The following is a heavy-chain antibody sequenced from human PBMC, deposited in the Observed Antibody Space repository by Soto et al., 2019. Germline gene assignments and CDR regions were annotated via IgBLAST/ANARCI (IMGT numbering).Heavy chain of an antibody. D-gene: IGHD3-10*01. CDR1: GFTFSSYE. Sequence: PGGSLRLSCAASGFTFSSYEMNWVRQAPGKGLEWVSYISSSGSTIYYADSVKGRFTISRDNAKNSLYLQMNSLRAEDTAVYYCARDRSGAYGMDVWGQGTTVTVSS. V-gene: IGHV3-48*03. J-gene: IGHJ6*02. CDR2: ISSSGSTI. CDR3: ARDRSGAYGMDV.